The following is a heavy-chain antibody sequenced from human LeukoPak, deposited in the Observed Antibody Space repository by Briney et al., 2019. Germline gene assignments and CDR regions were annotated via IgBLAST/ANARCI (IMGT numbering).Heavy chain of an antibody. V-gene: IGHV3-15*01. CDR1: GFTFSDAW. Sequence: GGSLRLSCAVSGFTFSDAWMSWVRQAPGKGLEWVGRIKSKTDGGTTDYAAPVKGRFTISRDDSKNTLYLQMNSLKTEDTAVYYCTTDPYSGYYYGFDYWGQGTLVTVSS. J-gene: IGHJ4*02. CDR3: TTDPYSGYYYGFDY. CDR2: IKSKTDGGTT. D-gene: IGHD3-22*01.